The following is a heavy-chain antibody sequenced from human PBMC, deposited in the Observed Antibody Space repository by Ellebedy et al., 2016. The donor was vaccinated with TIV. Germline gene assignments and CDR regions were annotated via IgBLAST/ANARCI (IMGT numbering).Heavy chain of an antibody. CDR2: INPYNGNT. V-gene: IGHV1-18*01. D-gene: IGHD1-1*01. CDR3: ASTLNNNYPPYPY. Sequence: ASVKVSCKASGYPFTSYGITWVRQPPGQGLEWIGWINPYNGNTNYAQNLQGRVTMTTDTSTSTAYMQLRSLRSDDTAVYYCASTLNNNYPPYPYWGQGTLVTVSS. CDR1: GYPFTSYG. J-gene: IGHJ4*02.